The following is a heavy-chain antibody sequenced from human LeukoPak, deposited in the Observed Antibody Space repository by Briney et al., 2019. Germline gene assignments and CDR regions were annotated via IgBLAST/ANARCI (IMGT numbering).Heavy chain of an antibody. J-gene: IGHJ4*02. CDR2: ISYDGSNK. D-gene: IGHD6-19*01. CDR1: GFTFSSYA. V-gene: IGHV3-30-3*01. CDR3: AKVPGGSGWYFYY. Sequence: GGSLRLSCAAPGFTFSSYAMHWVRQAPGKGLEWVAVISYDGSNKYYADSVKGRFTISRDNSKNTLYLQMNSLRAEDTAVYYCAKVPGGSGWYFYYWGQGTLVTVSS.